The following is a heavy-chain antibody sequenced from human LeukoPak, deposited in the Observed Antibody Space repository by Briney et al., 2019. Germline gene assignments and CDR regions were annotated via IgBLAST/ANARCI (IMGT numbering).Heavy chain of an antibody. D-gene: IGHD5-18*01. CDR1: GYTFSSYD. CDR2: IIPIFGTA. J-gene: IGHJ2*01. V-gene: IGHV1-69*13. Sequence: SVKVSCKTSGYTFSSYDISWVRQAPGQGLEWMGGIIPIFGTANYAQKFQGRVTITADESTSTAYMELSSLRSEDTAVYYCARGGTAMVAYWYFDLWGRGTLVTVSS. CDR3: ARGGTAMVAYWYFDL.